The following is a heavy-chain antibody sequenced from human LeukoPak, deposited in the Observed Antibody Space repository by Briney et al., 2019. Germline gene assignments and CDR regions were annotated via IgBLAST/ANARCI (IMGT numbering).Heavy chain of an antibody. Sequence: GESLKISCKGSGYSLTSYWIGWVRQMPGKGLEWMGIIYPGDSDTRYSPSFQGQVTISADKSISTAYLQWSSLKASDTAMYYCARPAYSSSWEFDYWGQGTLVTVSS. J-gene: IGHJ4*02. CDR2: IYPGDSDT. CDR3: ARPAYSSSWEFDY. CDR1: GYSLTSYW. V-gene: IGHV5-51*01. D-gene: IGHD6-13*01.